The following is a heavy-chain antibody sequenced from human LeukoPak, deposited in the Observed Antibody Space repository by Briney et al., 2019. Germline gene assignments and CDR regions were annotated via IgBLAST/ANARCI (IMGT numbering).Heavy chain of an antibody. CDR3: ARLNLYYYMDV. Sequence: SETLSLTCTVSGVSISSYYWSWLRQPPGKGLEWIGYIYTSGSTNYNPSLKSRVTISVDSSKNQFSLKLSSVTAADTAVYYCARLNLYYYMDVWGKGTTVTVSS. J-gene: IGHJ6*03. CDR2: IYTSGST. V-gene: IGHV4-4*09. CDR1: GVSISSYY.